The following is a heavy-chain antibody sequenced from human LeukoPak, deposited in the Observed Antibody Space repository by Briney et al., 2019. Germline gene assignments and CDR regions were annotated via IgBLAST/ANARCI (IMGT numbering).Heavy chain of an antibody. CDR1: GGTFSSYA. CDR3: ARTSEVSLRFLEWLLYY. J-gene: IGHJ4*02. CDR2: IIPIFGTA. D-gene: IGHD3-3*01. Sequence: SVKVSCKASGGTFSSYAISWVRQAPGQGLEWMGGIIPIFGTANYAQKFQGRVTITADESTSTAYMELSSLRSEDTAVYYCARTSEVSLRFLEWLLYYWGQGTLVTVSS. V-gene: IGHV1-69*13.